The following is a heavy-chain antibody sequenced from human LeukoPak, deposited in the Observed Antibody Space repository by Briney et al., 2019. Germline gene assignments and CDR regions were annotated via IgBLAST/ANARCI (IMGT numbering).Heavy chain of an antibody. V-gene: IGHV1-18*01. J-gene: IGHJ6*02. D-gene: IGHD1/OR15-1a*01. CDR3: ARDYSPWREHKGLLYYGMDV. CDR2: ISAYNGNT. CDR1: GYTFTSYG. Sequence: ASVKVSCKASGYTFTSYGISWVRQAPGQGLEWMGWISAYNGNTNYAQKLQGRVTMTTDTSTSTAYMELRSLRAEDTAVYYCARDYSPWREHKGLLYYGMDVWGQGTTVTVSS.